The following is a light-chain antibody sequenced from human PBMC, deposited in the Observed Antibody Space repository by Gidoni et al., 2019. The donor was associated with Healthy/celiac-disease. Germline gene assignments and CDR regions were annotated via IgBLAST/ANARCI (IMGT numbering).Light chain of an antibody. CDR1: QGISNY. CDR3: PKYNSAPFT. CDR2: AAS. V-gene: IGKV1-27*01. J-gene: IGKJ3*01. Sequence: SSLSASVGDRVTITCRASQGISNYLAWYQQKPGKVPKLLIYAASTLQSGVPSRFSGSGSGTDFTLTISSLQPEDVATYYCPKYNSAPFTFGQGTKVDIK.